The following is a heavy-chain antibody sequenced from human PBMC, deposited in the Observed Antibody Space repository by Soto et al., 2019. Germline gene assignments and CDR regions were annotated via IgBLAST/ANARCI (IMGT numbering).Heavy chain of an antibody. Sequence: LSLTCAVYGGSFSGYYWSWIRQPPGKGLEWIGEINHSGSTNYNPSLKSRVTISVDTSKNQFSLKLSSVTAADTAVYYCARGSLRLNYWGQGTLVTVSS. J-gene: IGHJ4*02. D-gene: IGHD3-16*01. CDR3: ARGSLRLNY. V-gene: IGHV4-34*01. CDR2: INHSGST. CDR1: GGSFSGYY.